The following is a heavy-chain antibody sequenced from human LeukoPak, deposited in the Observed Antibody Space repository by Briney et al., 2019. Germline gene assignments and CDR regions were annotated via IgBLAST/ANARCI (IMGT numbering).Heavy chain of an antibody. D-gene: IGHD6-13*01. CDR2: INHSGST. CDR3: ARQRRAGYSSRRWFDH. Sequence: SETLSLTCAVYGGSFSGYYWSWVRQPPGKGLEWIGEINHSGSTNYNPSLTSQVTISVDTSKNQFSLKLSSVTAADTAVYYCARQRRAGYSSRRWFDHWGQGTLVTVSS. CDR1: GGSFSGYY. J-gene: IGHJ5*02. V-gene: IGHV4-34*01.